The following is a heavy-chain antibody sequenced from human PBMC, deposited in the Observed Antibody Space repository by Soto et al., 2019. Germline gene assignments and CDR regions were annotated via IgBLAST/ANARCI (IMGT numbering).Heavy chain of an antibody. Sequence: GASVKVSCKASGGTFSSYAISWVRQAPGQRLEWMGGIIPIFGTANYAQKFQGRVTITADESTSTAYMELSSLRSEDTAVYYCAREEKNYYDTPSPLDPWGQGTLVTVSS. V-gene: IGHV1-69*13. CDR1: GGTFSSYA. CDR2: IIPIFGTA. D-gene: IGHD3-22*01. CDR3: AREEKNYYDTPSPLDP. J-gene: IGHJ5*02.